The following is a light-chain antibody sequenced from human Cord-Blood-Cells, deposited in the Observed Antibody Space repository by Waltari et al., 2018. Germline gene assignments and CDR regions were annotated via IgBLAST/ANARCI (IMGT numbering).Light chain of an antibody. J-gene: IGKJ2*01. CDR3: QQYYSTPYT. CDR1: QSVLYSSNNKNY. V-gene: IGKV4-1*01. Sequence: DIVMTQSPDSLAVSLGERATINCKSSQSVLYSSNNKNYVPWYQQKQGQPPKLLIYWASTRESGVPDRFSGSGSGTDFTLTISSLQAEDVAVYYCQQYYSTPYTFGQGTKLEIK. CDR2: WAS.